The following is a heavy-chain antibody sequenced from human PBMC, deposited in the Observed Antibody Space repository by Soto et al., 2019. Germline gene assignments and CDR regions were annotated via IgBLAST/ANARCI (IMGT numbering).Heavy chain of an antibody. CDR2: IYYSGST. Sequence: SETLSLTCTVSGGSLSSYYWSWIRQPPGKGLEWIGYIYYSGSTNYNPSLKSRVTISVDTSKNQFSLKVSSVTAADTAVYYCARHACSGGSCYFDYWGPGTLVTV. V-gene: IGHV4-59*08. CDR1: GGSLSSYY. J-gene: IGHJ4*02. D-gene: IGHD2-15*01. CDR3: ARHACSGGSCYFDY.